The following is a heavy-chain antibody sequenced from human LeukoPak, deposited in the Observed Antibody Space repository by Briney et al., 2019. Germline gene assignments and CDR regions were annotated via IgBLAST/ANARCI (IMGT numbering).Heavy chain of an antibody. CDR3: AKGDSQEYFQH. CDR2: ISGSGGST. CDR1: GFTFSDYY. D-gene: IGHD3-22*01. J-gene: IGHJ1*01. Sequence: GGSLRLSCAASGFTFSDYYMSWIRQAPGKGLEWVSAISGSGGSTYYADSVKGRFTISRDNSKNTLYLQMNSLRAEDTAVYYCAKGDSQEYFQHWGQGTLVTVSS. V-gene: IGHV3-23*01.